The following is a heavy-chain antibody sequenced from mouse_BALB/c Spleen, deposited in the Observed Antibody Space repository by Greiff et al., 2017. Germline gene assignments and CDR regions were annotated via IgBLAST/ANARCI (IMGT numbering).Heavy chain of an antibody. V-gene: IGHV5-9-4*01. CDR1: GFTFSSYA. CDR3: ATYRFDY. D-gene: IGHD2-10*01. CDR2: ISSGGSYT. J-gene: IGHJ2*01. Sequence: EVQVVESGGGLVKPGGSLKLSCAASGFTFSSYAMSWVRQSPEKRLEWVAEISSGGSYTYYPDTVTGRFTISRDNAKNTLYLEMSSLRSEDTAMYYCATYRFDYWGQGTTLTVSS.